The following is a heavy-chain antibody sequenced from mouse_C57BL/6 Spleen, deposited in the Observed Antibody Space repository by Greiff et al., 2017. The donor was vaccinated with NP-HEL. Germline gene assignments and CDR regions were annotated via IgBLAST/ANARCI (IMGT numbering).Heavy chain of an antibody. V-gene: IGHV1-81*01. D-gene: IGHD2-3*01. Sequence: QVQLQQSGAELARPGASVKLSCKASGYTFTSYGISWVKQRTGQGLEWIGEIYPRSGNTYYNEKFKGKATLTADKSSSTAYMELRSLTSEDSAVYFCAPEGAYDGYYEFADWGQGTLVTVSA. CDR3: APEGAYDGYYEFAD. CDR1: GYTFTSYG. J-gene: IGHJ3*01. CDR2: IYPRSGNT.